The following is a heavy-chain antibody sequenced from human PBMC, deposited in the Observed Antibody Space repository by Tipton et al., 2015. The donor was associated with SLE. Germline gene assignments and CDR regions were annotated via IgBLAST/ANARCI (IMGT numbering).Heavy chain of an antibody. Sequence: TLSLTCAVYGGSFSGYYWSWIRQPPGKGLEWIGEINHSGSTNYNPSLKSRVTISVDTSKNQFSLKLSSVTAADTAVYYCARGGGCSSTSCYHFDHWGQGTLVTVSS. V-gene: IGHV4-34*09. CDR3: ARGGGCSSTSCYHFDH. CDR1: GGSFSGYY. CDR2: INHSGST. J-gene: IGHJ4*02. D-gene: IGHD2-2*01.